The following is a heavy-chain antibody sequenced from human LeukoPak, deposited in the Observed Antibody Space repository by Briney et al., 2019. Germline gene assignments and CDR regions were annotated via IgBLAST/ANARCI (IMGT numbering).Heavy chain of an antibody. V-gene: IGHV1-69*13. CDR1: GYTFTSYG. J-gene: IGHJ5*02. D-gene: IGHD4-17*01. CDR2: IIPIFGTA. Sequence: GASVKVSCKASGYTFTSYGISWVRQAPGQGLEWMGGIIPIFGTANYAQKFQGRVTITADESTSTAYMELRSLRSDDAAVYYCARSGDGNWFDPWGQGTLVTVSS. CDR3: ARSGDGNWFDP.